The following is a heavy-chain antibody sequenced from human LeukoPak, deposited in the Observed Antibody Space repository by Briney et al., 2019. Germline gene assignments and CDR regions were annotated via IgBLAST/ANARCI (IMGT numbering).Heavy chain of an antibody. CDR3: ARGYIIAAAGRYFGY. D-gene: IGHD6-13*01. CDR1: GGSFSGYY. J-gene: IGHJ4*02. Sequence: SETLSLTCAVYGGSFSGYYWSWIRQPPGKGLEWIGEINHSGSTNYNPSLKSRVTIPVDTSKNRFSLKLSSVTAADTAVYYCARGYIIAAAGRYFGYWGQGTLVTVSS. CDR2: INHSGST. V-gene: IGHV4-34*01.